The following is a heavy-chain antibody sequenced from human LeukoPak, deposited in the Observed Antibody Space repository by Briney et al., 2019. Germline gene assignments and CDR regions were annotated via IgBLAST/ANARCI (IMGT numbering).Heavy chain of an antibody. V-gene: IGHV3-23*01. CDR2: ISGSGGST. J-gene: IGHJ6*02. Sequence: GGSLRLSCAASGFTFSSYAMSWVRQAPGKGLKWVSAISGSGGSTYYADSVKGRFTISRDNSKNTLYLQMNSLRAEDTAVYYCAKISPSSGWYADYYGMDVWGQGTTVTVSS. D-gene: IGHD6-19*01. CDR1: GFTFSSYA. CDR3: AKISPSSGWYADYYGMDV.